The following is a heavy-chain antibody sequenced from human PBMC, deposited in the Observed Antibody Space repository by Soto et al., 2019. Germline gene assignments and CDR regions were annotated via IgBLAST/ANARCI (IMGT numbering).Heavy chain of an antibody. CDR2: VKRKTDGGAT. Sequence: EVQLVESGGGLVKPGGSLRLSCAASGFAFSDAWMSWVRQAPGKGLEWVGRVKRKTDGGATDYAALVKGRFIISRDDPKNTLYLQMNSLKIEDTAVYYCVRGGRWSTPYYWGQGTLVTVSS. J-gene: IGHJ4*02. CDR3: VRGGRWSTPYY. CDR1: GFAFSDAW. V-gene: IGHV3-15*01. D-gene: IGHD2-15*01.